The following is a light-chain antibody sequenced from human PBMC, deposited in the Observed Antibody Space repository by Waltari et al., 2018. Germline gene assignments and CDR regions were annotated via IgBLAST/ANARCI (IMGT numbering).Light chain of an antibody. Sequence: QTVVTQEPSLSVSPGGTVTLTCALSSGSISTTSYPTWYQQTPGQAPRTLVYKANARSSGVPDRFSGSILGNTAALTITGAQADDESDYYCALYMGSGIWVFGGGTRLTVL. CDR2: KAN. CDR1: SGSISTTSY. CDR3: ALYMGSGIWV. V-gene: IGLV8-61*01. J-gene: IGLJ3*02.